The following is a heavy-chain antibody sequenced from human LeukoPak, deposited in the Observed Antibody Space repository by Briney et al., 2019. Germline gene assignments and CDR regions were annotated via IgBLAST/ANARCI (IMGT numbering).Heavy chain of an antibody. CDR3: ARVLPMDSSSWYYYYGMDA. J-gene: IGHJ6*02. CDR2: ISAYNGNT. D-gene: IGHD6-13*01. Sequence: ASVKVSCKASGYTFTSYGISWVRQAPGQGLEWMGWISAYNGNTNYAQKLQGRVTMTTDTSTSTAYMELRSLRSDDTAVYYCARVLPMDSSSWYYYYGMDAWGQGTTVTVSS. CDR1: GYTFTSYG. V-gene: IGHV1-18*01.